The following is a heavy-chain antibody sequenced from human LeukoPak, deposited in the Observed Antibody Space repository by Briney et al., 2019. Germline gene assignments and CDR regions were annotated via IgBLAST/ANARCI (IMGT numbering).Heavy chain of an antibody. CDR1: GFTFGNYA. CDR2: IRSKAYGGTT. V-gene: IGHV3-49*04. CDR3: TPYGY. Sequence: QPGRSLGLSCTASGFTFGNYAMRWVRQAPGKGLEWVGFIRSKAYGGTTEYAASVKGRFTISRDDSKSIAYLQMNSLKTEDTAVYYCTPYGYWGQGTLVTVSS. J-gene: IGHJ4*02. D-gene: IGHD3-16*01.